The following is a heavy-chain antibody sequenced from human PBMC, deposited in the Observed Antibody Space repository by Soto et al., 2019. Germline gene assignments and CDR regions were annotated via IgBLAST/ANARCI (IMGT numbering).Heavy chain of an antibody. V-gene: IGHV4-31*03. Sequence: QVHLQEPGPGLWNPSQTRSLTCTVPGGPIGSGGYYWSGIRQHPGKGWEWIGYIFYSGSTYYNPSLKSRVTISVDTSKNQFSLKLSSVTAADTAVYYCARAAPIKMTTQLDYWGQGTLVTVSS. D-gene: IGHD4-4*01. CDR1: GGPIGSGGYY. CDR3: ARAAPIKMTTQLDY. CDR2: IFYSGST. J-gene: IGHJ4*02.